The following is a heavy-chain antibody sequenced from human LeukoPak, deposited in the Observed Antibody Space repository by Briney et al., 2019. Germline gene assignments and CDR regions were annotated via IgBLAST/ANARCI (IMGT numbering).Heavy chain of an antibody. CDR1: GGSISSSSYY. D-gene: IGHD2-2*01. V-gene: IGHV4-39*01. CDR2: IYYSGST. CDR3: ARQLGYCSSTSCYADKVDY. Sequence: PSETLSLTCTVSGGSISSSSYYWGWIRQPPGKGLEWIGSIYYSGSTYYNPSLKSRVTISVDTSKNQFSLKLSSVTAADTAAYYCARQLGYCSSTSCYADKVDYWGQGTLVTVSS. J-gene: IGHJ4*02.